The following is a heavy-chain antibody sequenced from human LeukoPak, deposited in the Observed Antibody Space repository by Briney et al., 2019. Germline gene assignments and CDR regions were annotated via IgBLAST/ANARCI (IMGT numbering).Heavy chain of an antibody. V-gene: IGHV4-38-2*02. CDR3: ARETEKQWHY. J-gene: IGHJ3*01. D-gene: IGHD6-19*01. CDR1: GYPISMGYF. CDR2: IFHTGYT. Sequence: SETLSLTCTVSGYPISMGYFWGWIRQPPGKGLEWIGSIFHTGYTFYDPSFKRRLTISVDTSKNQFSLRLSSVTAADTAVYYCARETEKQWHYWGHGTMVTVSS.